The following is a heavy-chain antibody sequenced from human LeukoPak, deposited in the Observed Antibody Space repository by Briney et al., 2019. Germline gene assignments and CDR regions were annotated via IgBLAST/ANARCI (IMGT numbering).Heavy chain of an antibody. D-gene: IGHD4-23*01. CDR3: ARDPADYGGNP. J-gene: IGHJ5*02. V-gene: IGHV1-69*04. Sequence: SVKVSCKASGGTFGSYAISWVRQAPGQGLEWMGRIIPILGIANYAQKFQGRVTITADKSTSTAYMELSSLRSEDTAVYYCARDPADYGGNPWGQGTLVTVSS. CDR1: GGTFGSYA. CDR2: IIPILGIA.